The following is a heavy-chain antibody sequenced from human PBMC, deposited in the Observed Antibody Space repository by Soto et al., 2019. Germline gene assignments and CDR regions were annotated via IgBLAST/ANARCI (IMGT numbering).Heavy chain of an antibody. CDR2: ISYDGSDK. CDR1: GFTLSGYV. Sequence: GGSLRLSCAASGFTLSGYVLHWVRQAPGKGLEWVALISYDGSDKNYGDSVKGRFTISRDNSKNTLYLQMDSLRAEDTAMYYCATVRKWEHSYGMDVWGQGTTVTVSS. CDR3: ATVRKWEHSYGMDV. V-gene: IGHV3-30-3*01. J-gene: IGHJ6*02. D-gene: IGHD1-26*01.